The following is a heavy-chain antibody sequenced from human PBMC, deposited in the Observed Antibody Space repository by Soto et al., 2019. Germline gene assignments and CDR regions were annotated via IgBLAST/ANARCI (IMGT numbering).Heavy chain of an antibody. J-gene: IGHJ4*02. CDR2: IYYSGST. CDR1: GGSISSYY. D-gene: IGHD4-17*01. CDR3: ARRYGPGFDY. V-gene: IGHV4-59*08. Sequence: QVQLQESGPGLVKPSETLSLTCTVSGGSISSYYWSWIRQPPGKGLEWIGYIYYSGSTNYNPSLKSRVTISVDTSKNQFSLKLSSVTAADTAVYYCARRYGPGFDYWRQGTLVTVSS.